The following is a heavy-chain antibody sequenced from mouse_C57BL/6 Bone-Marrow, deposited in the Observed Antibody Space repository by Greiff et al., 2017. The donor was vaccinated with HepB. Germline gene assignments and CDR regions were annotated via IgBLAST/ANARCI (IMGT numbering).Heavy chain of an antibody. CDR1: GYTFTSYW. CDR2: IYPGSGST. CDR3: ARVRYYYGSSQGDY. Sequence: QVQLQQPGAELVKPGASVKMSCKASGYTFTSYWITWVKQRPGQGLEWIGDIYPGSGSTNYNEKFKSKATLTVDTSSSTAYMQLSSLTSEDSAVYYCARVRYYYGSSQGDYWGQGTTLTVSS. D-gene: IGHD1-1*01. V-gene: IGHV1-55*01. J-gene: IGHJ2*01.